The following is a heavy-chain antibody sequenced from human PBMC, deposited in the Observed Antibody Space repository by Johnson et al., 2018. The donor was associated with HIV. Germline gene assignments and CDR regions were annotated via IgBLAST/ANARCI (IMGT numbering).Heavy chain of an antibody. CDR1: GFTFSSYG. J-gene: IGHJ3*02. Sequence: VQLVESGGGVVQPGGSLRLSCAASGFTFSSYGMHWVRQAPGKGLEWVAFIRYDGSNKYYADSVKGRFTISRDNSKNTLYLQMNSLRAEAPAVSYCVRRFYDSAAFDIWGQGTVVTVSS. V-gene: IGHV3-30*02. CDR3: VRRFYDSAAFDI. D-gene: IGHD3-22*01. CDR2: IRYDGSNK.